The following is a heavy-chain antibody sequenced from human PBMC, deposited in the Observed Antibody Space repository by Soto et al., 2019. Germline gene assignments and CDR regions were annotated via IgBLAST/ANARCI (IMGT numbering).Heavy chain of an antibody. D-gene: IGHD6-19*01. J-gene: IGHJ4*02. V-gene: IGHV4-59*08. Sequence: SETLSLTCTVSGGSISSYYWSWIRQPPGKGLERIGYIYHSGSTNYNPSLKSRVTISVDTSRNQFSLKLSSVTAADTAVYYCASSLAVAGTGYFDYRGRGTLVTVSS. CDR2: IYHSGST. CDR1: GGSISSYY. CDR3: ASSLAVAGTGYFDY.